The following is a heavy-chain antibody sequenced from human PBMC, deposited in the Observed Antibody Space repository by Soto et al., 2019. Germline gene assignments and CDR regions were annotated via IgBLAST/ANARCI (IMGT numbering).Heavy chain of an antibody. Sequence: PGGSLRLSCAASGFTFSDYYMSWIRQAPGKGLEWVSYISSSSSYIYYADSVKGRFTISRDNPKSTLYLQMSSLRAEDTAMYYCAKARCSTTNCYVPAYCGQGTLVTGSS. CDR1: GFTFSDYY. D-gene: IGHD2-2*01. CDR3: AKARCSTTNCYVPAY. J-gene: IGHJ1*01. V-gene: IGHV3-11*05. CDR2: ISSSSSYI.